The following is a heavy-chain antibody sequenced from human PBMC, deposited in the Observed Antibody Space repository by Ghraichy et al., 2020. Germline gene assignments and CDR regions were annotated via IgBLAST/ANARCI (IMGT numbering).Heavy chain of an antibody. D-gene: IGHD2-8*02. CDR3: ARDRTGGSYYYGMDV. Sequence: GGSLRLSCAASGFTFSSYSVNWVRQAPGKGLEWVSSISSSSSYIYYADSVKGRFTISRDNAKNSLYLQMNSLRAEDTAVYYCARDRTGGSYYYGMDVWGQGTTVTVSS. CDR2: ISSSSSYI. CDR1: GFTFSSYS. J-gene: IGHJ6*02. V-gene: IGHV3-21*01.